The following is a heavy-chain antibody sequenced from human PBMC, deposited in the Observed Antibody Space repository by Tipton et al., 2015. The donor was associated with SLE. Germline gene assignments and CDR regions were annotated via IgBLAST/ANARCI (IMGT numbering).Heavy chain of an antibody. J-gene: IGHJ4*02. V-gene: IGHV4-59*01. CDR2: IYYSGST. Sequence: TLSLTCTVSGGSISSYYWSWIRQPPGKGLEWIGYIYYSGSTNYNPSLKSRVTISVDTSKNQFSLKLSSVTAADTAVYYCARHSGFYDSGHYFDYWGQGTLVTVSS. CDR3: ARHSGFYDSGHYFDY. CDR1: GGSISSYY. D-gene: IGHD3-16*01.